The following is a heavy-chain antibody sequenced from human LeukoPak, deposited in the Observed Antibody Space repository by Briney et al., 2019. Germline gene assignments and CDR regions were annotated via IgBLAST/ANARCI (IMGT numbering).Heavy chain of an antibody. J-gene: IGHJ4*02. Sequence: TGGSLRLSCAASGFTVDSNYLSWVRQAPGKGLEWVSTIYTGGNTYYAASVKGRFTISRDFSKNTVFLHMNSLRAEDTAMYYCAKPPLGVVTAMGYWGQGTLVTVSS. CDR1: GFTVDSNY. V-gene: IGHV3-53*01. D-gene: IGHD2-21*02. CDR2: IYTGGNT. CDR3: AKPPLGVVTAMGY.